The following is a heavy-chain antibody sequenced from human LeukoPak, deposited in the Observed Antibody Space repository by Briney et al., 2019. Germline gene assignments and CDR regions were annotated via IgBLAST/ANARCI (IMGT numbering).Heavy chain of an antibody. CDR1: GGTFSSYA. D-gene: IGHD2-2*01. J-gene: IGHJ6*02. V-gene: IGHV1-69*13. CDR3: ARPLYCSSTSCYGDYYGMDV. CDR2: IIPIFGTA. Sequence: ASVKVSCKASGGTFSSYAISWVRQAPGQGLEWMGGIIPIFGTANYAQKFQGRVTITADESTSTPYMELSSLRSEDTAVYYCARPLYCSSTSCYGDYYGMDVWVQGTTVTVSS.